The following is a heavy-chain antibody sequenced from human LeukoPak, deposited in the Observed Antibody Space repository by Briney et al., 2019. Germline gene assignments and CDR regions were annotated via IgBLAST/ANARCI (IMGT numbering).Heavy chain of an antibody. D-gene: IGHD2-2*01. Sequence: SETLSLTCAVYGGSFSGYYWSWIRQPPGKGLEWIGEINHSGSTNYNPSLKSRATISVDTSKNQFSLKLSSVTAADTAVYYCARRYCSSTSCLGFDPWGQGTLVTVSS. CDR1: GGSFSGYY. V-gene: IGHV4-34*01. CDR2: INHSGST. CDR3: ARRYCSSTSCLGFDP. J-gene: IGHJ5*02.